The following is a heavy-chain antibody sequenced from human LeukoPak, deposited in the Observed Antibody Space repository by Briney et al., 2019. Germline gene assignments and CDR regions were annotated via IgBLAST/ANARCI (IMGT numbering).Heavy chain of an antibody. CDR3: TKASLAFGTKYFDP. CDR1: GYTFTAYY. J-gene: IGHJ5*02. D-gene: IGHD3-10*01. V-gene: IGHV1-46*01. Sequence: ASVMVSCKASGYTFTAYYVHWVRQAPGQGLEWMGIINPSGGSTSYAQKFPGRVTMTSVTSITTANMELRSLRSDDTAVYYCTKASLAFGTKYFDPWGQGTLVSVSS. CDR2: INPSGGST.